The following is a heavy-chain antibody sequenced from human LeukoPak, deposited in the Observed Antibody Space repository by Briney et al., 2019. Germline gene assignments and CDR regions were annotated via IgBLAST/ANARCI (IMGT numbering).Heavy chain of an antibody. CDR1: GFTSSSYA. Sequence: GGPLRLSCAASGFTSSSYAMSWVRQAPGKGLEWVSAISGSGGSTYYADSVNGRFTISRDNSKNTLYLQMNSLRAEDTAVYYCAKDSGGYSYGLFDYWGQGTLVTVSS. CDR2: ISGSGGST. J-gene: IGHJ4*02. D-gene: IGHD5-18*01. V-gene: IGHV3-23*01. CDR3: AKDSGGYSYGLFDY.